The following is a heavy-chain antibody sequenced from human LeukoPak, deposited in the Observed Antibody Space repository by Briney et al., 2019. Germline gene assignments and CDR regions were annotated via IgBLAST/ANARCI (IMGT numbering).Heavy chain of an antibody. CDR1: GGTFSSYT. CDR3: ARAGGSTDQNWFDP. V-gene: IGHV1-69*02. Sequence: TVKVSCKASGGTFSSYTISWVRQAPGQGLEWMGRIIPILGIANYAQKFQGRVTITADKSTSTAYMELSSLRSEDTAVYYCARAGGSTDQNWFDPWGQGTLVTVSS. D-gene: IGHD6-13*01. J-gene: IGHJ5*02. CDR2: IIPILGIA.